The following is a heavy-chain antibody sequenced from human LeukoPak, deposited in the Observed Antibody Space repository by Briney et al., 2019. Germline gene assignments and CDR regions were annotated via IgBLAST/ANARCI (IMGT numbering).Heavy chain of an antibody. CDR2: MNPNSGNT. CDR1: GYTFTSYD. CDR3: ARGYYYGSGSYPLFDP. D-gene: IGHD3-10*01. J-gene: IGHJ5*02. Sequence: ASVKVSCKASGYTFTSYDINWVRQATGQGLEWMGWMNPNSGNTGYAQKFQGRVTVTRNTSISTAYMELSSLRSEDTAVYYCARGYYYGSGSYPLFDPWGQGTLVTVSS. V-gene: IGHV1-8*01.